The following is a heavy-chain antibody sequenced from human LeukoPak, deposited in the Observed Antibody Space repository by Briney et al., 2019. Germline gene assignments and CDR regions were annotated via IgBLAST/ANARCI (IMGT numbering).Heavy chain of an antibody. V-gene: IGHV4-34*01. CDR3: ARVPESVGINYFDS. CDR1: GGSFSGNY. Sequence: SETLSLTCAAYGGSFSGNYWSWVRQPPGKGLEWIGEINYRGSTNYNPSLKSRVTISVDTSKNQFSLKVNSVTAADTAVYYCARVPESVGINYFDSWGQGTLVTVSS. D-gene: IGHD1-26*01. CDR2: INYRGST. J-gene: IGHJ4*02.